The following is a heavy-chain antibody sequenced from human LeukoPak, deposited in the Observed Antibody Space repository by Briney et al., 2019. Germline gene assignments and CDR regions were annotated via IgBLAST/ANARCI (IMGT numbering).Heavy chain of an antibody. J-gene: IGHJ3*02. CDR2: IYYSGST. V-gene: IGHV4-59*12. CDR3: ARGGYCSSTSCVWDPEAGFDAFDI. D-gene: IGHD2-2*01. CDR1: GGSISSYY. Sequence: PSETLSLTCTVSGGSISSYYWSWIRQPPGKGLEWIGYIYYSGSTNYNPSLKSRVTMSVDTSKNQFSLKLSSVTAADTAVYYCARGGYCSSTSCVWDPEAGFDAFDIWGQGTMVTVSS.